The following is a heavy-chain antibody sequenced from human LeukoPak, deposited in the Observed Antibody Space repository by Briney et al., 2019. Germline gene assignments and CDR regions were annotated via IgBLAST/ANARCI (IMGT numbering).Heavy chain of an antibody. V-gene: IGHV1-8*01. Sequence: ASVKVSCKASGYTFTSYDINWVRQATGQGLEWMGWMNPNSGNTGYAKKFKGRVTMTRKTSISTAYMELSSLRSEDTAVYYCARGVRSRGLPRRGYNWFDPWGQGTLVTVSS. D-gene: IGHD3-16*01. CDR1: GYTFTSYD. CDR3: ARGVRSRGLPRRGYNWFDP. J-gene: IGHJ5*02. CDR2: MNPNSGNT.